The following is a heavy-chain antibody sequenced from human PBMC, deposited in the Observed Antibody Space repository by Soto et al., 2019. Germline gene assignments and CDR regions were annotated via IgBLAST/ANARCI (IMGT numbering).Heavy chain of an antibody. CDR3: TSGVDSGVWHL. J-gene: IGHJ4*02. CDR2: IQPSNSDS. D-gene: IGHD2-15*01. V-gene: IGHV5-51*01. Sequence: GESLKISCKGPENSFTNFWIGWVRQMPGRGLEWMGIIQPSNSDSRYIPSLQSAVIISADKSISTAYLPWNSLGASDTAMYYCTSGVDSGVWHLWGQGTLVTVSS. CDR1: ENSFTNFW.